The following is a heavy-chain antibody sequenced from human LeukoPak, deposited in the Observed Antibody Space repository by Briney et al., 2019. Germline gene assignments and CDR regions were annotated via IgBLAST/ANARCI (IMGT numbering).Heavy chain of an antibody. CDR1: GYSISSGYY. D-gene: IGHD6-6*01. CDR3: ARDEQLVGSIDY. J-gene: IGHJ4*02. V-gene: IGHV4-38-2*02. CDR2: IYHSGST. Sequence: SETLSLTCTVSGYSISSGYYWGWIRQPPGKGLEWIGSIYHSGSTYYNPSLKSRVTISVDTSKNQFSLKLSSVTAADTAVYYCARDEQLVGSIDYWGQGTLVTVSS.